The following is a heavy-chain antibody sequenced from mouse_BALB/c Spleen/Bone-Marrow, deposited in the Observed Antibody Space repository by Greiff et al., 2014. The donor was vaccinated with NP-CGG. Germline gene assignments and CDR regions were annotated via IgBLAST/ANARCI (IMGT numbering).Heavy chain of an antibody. Sequence: LVESGPELVKPGASVKMSCKASGYTFTSYVMHWVKQKPGQGLEWIGYINPYNDGTKYNEKFKGKATLTSDKSSSTAYMELSSLTSEDSAVYYCARQGVEYFDYWGQGTTLTVSS. CDR2: INPYNDGT. V-gene: IGHV1-14*01. CDR1: GYTFTSYV. J-gene: IGHJ2*01. CDR3: ARQGVEYFDY.